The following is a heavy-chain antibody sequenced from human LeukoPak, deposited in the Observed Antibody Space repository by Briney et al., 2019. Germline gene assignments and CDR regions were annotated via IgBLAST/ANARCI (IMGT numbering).Heavy chain of an antibody. CDR1: GFTFSSHG. V-gene: IGHV3-33*01. CDR2: IWYDGSKK. J-gene: IGHJ5*02. CDR3: SRDMGYSSSWYVGWFDP. D-gene: IGHD6-13*01. Sequence: GGSLRLSWAASGFTFSSHGMHWVRQAPGKGLEWVAVIWYDGSKKYYADSVKGRFTISRDNSKNTLYLQMNSLRAEDTAVYYCSRDMGYSSSWYVGWFDPWGQGTLVTVSS.